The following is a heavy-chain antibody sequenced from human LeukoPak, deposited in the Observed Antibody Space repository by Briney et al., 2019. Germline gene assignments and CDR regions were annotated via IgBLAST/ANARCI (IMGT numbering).Heavy chain of an antibody. Sequence: EASVTVSCKASGYTFTGYYMHWLRQAPGQGLEWMGWINPNSGGTNYAQKFQGRVTMTRDTSISTAYMELSRLRSDDTAVYYCARQIQLWSLDAFDIWGQGTMVTVSS. V-gene: IGHV1-2*02. J-gene: IGHJ3*02. CDR2: INPNSGGT. D-gene: IGHD5-18*01. CDR1: GYTFTGYY. CDR3: ARQIQLWSLDAFDI.